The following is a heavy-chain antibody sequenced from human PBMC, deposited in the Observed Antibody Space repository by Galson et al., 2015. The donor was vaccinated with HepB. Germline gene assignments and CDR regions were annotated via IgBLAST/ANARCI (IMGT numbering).Heavy chain of an antibody. CDR1: GFTFSSYW. CDR3: ARDLGFLWFGGNWWFDP. Sequence: SLRLSCAASGFTFSSYWMHWVRQAPGKGLVWVSRINSDGSSASYADSVKGRFTISRDNAKNTLYLQMNSLRAEDTAVYYCARDLGFLWFGGNWWFDPWGQGTLVTVSS. J-gene: IGHJ5*02. CDR2: INSDGSSA. V-gene: IGHV3-74*01. D-gene: IGHD3-10*01.